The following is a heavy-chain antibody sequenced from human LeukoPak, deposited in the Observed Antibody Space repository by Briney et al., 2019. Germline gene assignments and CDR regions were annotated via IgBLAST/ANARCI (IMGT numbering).Heavy chain of an antibody. V-gene: IGHV4-39*01. CDR2: IYYSGST. D-gene: IGHD6-19*01. CDR1: GGSISSSSYY. Sequence: SETLSLTCTVSGGSISSSSYYWGWIRQPPGKGLEWIGSIYYSGSTYYNPSLKSRVTISVDTSKNQFSLKLSSVTAADTAVYYCARRKKSSSGWYGGYFDYWGQGTLVTVSS. J-gene: IGHJ4*02. CDR3: ARRKKSSSGWYGGYFDY.